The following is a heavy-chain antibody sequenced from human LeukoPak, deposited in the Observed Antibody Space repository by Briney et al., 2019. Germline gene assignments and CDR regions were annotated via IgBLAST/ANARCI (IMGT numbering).Heavy chain of an antibody. CDR2: IYHSGST. D-gene: IGHD3-3*01. V-gene: IGHV4-38-2*02. CDR3: ARATGLYDFWSKPRPYYMDV. Sequence: PSETLSLTCTVSGYSISSGFYWGWIRQSPGKGLEWIGSIYHSGSTYYNPSLKSRVTISVDTSKNQFSLKLSSVTAADTAVYYCARATGLYDFWSKPRPYYMDVWGKGTTVTVSS. CDR1: GYSISSGFY. J-gene: IGHJ6*03.